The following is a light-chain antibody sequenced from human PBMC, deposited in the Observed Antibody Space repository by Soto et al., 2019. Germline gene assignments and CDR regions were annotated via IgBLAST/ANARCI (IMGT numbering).Light chain of an antibody. V-gene: IGKV3-11*01. Sequence: LTQSPASLSLSPGERATLSCRASQTVGISLAWYQHKPGQPPRLLIYDASKRATGIPARFGGSGSGTDFTLTISSLEPEDFAVYYCQQRTIWLFTFGPGTKVDIK. CDR1: QTVGIS. J-gene: IGKJ3*01. CDR3: QQRTIWLFT. CDR2: DAS.